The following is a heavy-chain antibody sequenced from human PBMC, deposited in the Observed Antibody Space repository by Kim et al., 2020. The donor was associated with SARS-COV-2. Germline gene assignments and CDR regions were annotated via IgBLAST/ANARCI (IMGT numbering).Heavy chain of an antibody. Sequence: VKGILTISRDDSKNTLYLQMDSLKTEDTAVYYCTTEGRYGSGRIRAFDIWGQGTMVTVSS. J-gene: IGHJ3*02. CDR3: TTEGRYGSGRIRAFDI. D-gene: IGHD3-10*01. V-gene: IGHV3-15*01.